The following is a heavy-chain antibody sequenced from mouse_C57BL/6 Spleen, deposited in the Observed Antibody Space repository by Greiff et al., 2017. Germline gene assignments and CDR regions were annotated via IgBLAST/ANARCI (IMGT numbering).Heavy chain of an antibody. J-gene: IGHJ2*01. CDR2: FYPGSGSI. CDR1: GYTFTEYT. V-gene: IGHV1-62-2*01. CDR3: ARHEDEGLGRGEYYFDY. Sequence: QVQLKESGAELVKPGASVKLSCKASGYTFTEYTIHWVQQRSGQGLEWIGWFYPGSGSIKYNEKFKDKATLTADKSSSTVYMELSRLTSEDSAVYFCARHEDEGLGRGEYYFDYWGQGTTLTVSS. D-gene: IGHD4-1*01.